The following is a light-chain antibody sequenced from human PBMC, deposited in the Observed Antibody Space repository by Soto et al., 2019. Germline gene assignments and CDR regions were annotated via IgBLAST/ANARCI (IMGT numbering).Light chain of an antibody. CDR2: AAS. V-gene: IGKV1-39*01. J-gene: IGKJ1*01. Sequence: DIQMTQSPSSLSASVGDRVTITCRASQSISSYLNWYQQKPGKAPKLLIYAASSLQSGVPSRFSGSGSETDFTLTISSLQPDDFATYYCQQSYSTLWTFGQGTKVEIK. CDR3: QQSYSTLWT. CDR1: QSISSY.